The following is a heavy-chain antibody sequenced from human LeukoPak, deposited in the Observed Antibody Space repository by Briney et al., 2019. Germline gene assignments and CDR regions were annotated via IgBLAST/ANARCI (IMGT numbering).Heavy chain of an antibody. CDR1: GFTFTTHA. D-gene: IGHD2-8*02. Sequence: PGGSLRLSCAASGFTFTTHAMRWLRQAPGEGLQWVSTVTARGINTYYADSVNGRFTISRDNANNNLYLQLNSLRAEDTAVYYCANVLLSGLVLDAFDIWGQGTMVTVSS. V-gene: IGHV3-23*01. CDR3: ANVLLSGLVLDAFDI. J-gene: IGHJ3*02. CDR2: VTARGINT.